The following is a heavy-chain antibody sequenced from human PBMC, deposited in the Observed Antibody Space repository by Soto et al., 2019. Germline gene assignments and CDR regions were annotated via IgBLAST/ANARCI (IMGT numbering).Heavy chain of an antibody. CDR2: IYYSGST. J-gene: IGHJ4*02. Sequence: SETLSLTCAVSGGSISSGDWCWSWVRQSPGKGLEWIGEIYYSGSTTYNPSLKSRVTISADKSENQFSLRLSSVTAADTAVYYCVRRGCDSIFGSIDYSGQATLVTVSS. V-gene: IGHV4-4*02. D-gene: IGHD2-21*02. CDR1: GGSISSGDW. CDR3: VRRGCDSIFGSIDY.